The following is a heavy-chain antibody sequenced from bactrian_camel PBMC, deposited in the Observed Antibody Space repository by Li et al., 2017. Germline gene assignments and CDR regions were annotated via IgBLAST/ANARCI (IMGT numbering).Heavy chain of an antibody. J-gene: IGHJ4*01. CDR3: AASETYARYPLREPEYKY. D-gene: IGHD1*01. CDR2: INTIGVST. V-gene: IGHV3S1*01. CDR1: LYVYSSYC. Sequence: QVQLVESGGESVQAGGSLRLSCEISLYVYSSYCMGWFRQTPGKEREGVATINTIGVSTYYADSMKGRFTIARDNAKNTLYLGMNSLKPEDSAMYYCAASETYARYPLREPEYKYWGQGTQVTVS.